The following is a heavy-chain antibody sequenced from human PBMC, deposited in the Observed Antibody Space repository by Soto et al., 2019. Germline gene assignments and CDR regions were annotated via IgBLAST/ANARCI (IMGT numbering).Heavy chain of an antibody. CDR2: INPNSGGT. D-gene: IGHD6-19*01. Sequence: GASVKVSCKGSGYTFTANYMQWVRQAPGQGLEWMGWINPNSGGTTYAQKFQGRVTLTRDTSITTAYMELSRLTSDDTAVYFCAREGSGWKYFDYWGQGSLVTVLL. CDR1: GYTFTANY. J-gene: IGHJ4*02. CDR3: AREGSGWKYFDY. V-gene: IGHV1-2*02.